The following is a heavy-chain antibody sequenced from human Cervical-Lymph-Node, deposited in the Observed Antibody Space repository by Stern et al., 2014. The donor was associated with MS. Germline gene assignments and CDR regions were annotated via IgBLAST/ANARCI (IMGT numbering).Heavy chain of an antibody. Sequence: EVHLVESGGGLLQPGGSLRLSCEASGFTFSSCAMTWVRQAPGKGLEWVSSIGANGVATYYVDSVKGRFAISRDNSKNTVYLEMSSLRVDDTAVYFCAKEKWVPATAEIDYWGQGTLVTVSS. CDR2: IGANGVAT. CDR3: AKEKWVPATAEIDY. D-gene: IGHD2-2*01. V-gene: IGHV3-23*04. CDR1: GFTFSSCA. J-gene: IGHJ4*02.